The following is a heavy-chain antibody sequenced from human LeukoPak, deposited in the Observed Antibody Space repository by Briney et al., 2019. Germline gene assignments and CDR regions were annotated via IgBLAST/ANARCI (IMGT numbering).Heavy chain of an antibody. CDR3: ASLVDFWSGYYQYWFDP. D-gene: IGHD3-3*01. CDR2: TIPIFGTA. J-gene: IGHJ5*02. V-gene: IGHV1-69*05. Sequence: SVKVSCKSSGGTFSSYAISWVRQAPGQGLEWMGRTIPIFGTANYAQKFQGRVTISTDESTSTAYMELSSLTSEDTAVYYCASLVDFWSGYYQYWFDPWGQGTLVTVSS. CDR1: GGTFSSYA.